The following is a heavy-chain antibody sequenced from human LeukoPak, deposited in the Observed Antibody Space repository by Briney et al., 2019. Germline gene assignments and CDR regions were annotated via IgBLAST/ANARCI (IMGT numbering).Heavy chain of an antibody. CDR3: ARLEGGYSYGLSWFDP. Sequence: GGSLRLSCAASGFTFSSYSVNWVRQAPGKGLEWVSSISSSSSYIYYADSVKGRFTISRDNAKNSLYLQMNSLRAEDTAVYYCARLEGGYSYGLSWFDPWGQGTLVTVSS. D-gene: IGHD5-18*01. V-gene: IGHV3-21*01. J-gene: IGHJ5*02. CDR2: ISSSSSYI. CDR1: GFTFSSYS.